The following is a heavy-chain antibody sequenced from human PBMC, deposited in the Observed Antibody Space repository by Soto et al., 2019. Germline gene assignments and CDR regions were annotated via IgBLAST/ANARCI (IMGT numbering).Heavy chain of an antibody. CDR3: ARQRGYSYGGFDY. Sequence: QVQLVESGGGVVQPGRSLRLSCAASGFTFSSYAMHWVRQAPGKGLEWVAVISYDGSNKYYADSVKGRFTISRDNSKNTLYLQMNSLRAEDTAVYYCARQRGYSYGGFDYWGQGTLVTVSS. J-gene: IGHJ4*02. CDR2: ISYDGSNK. D-gene: IGHD5-18*01. V-gene: IGHV3-30-3*01. CDR1: GFTFSSYA.